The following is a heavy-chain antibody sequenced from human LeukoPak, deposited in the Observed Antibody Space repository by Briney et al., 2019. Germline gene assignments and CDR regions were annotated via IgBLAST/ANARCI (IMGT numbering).Heavy chain of an antibody. J-gene: IGHJ4*02. Sequence: KPSETLSLTCTVSGVSISSYYWSWIRQPPGKGLEWIGYIYYSGSTNYNPSLKSRVTISVDTSKNQFSLKLSSVTAADTAVYYCARVGRWYCSGGSCYDYWGQGTLVTVSS. V-gene: IGHV4-59*01. CDR1: GVSISSYY. CDR2: IYYSGST. CDR3: ARVGRWYCSGGSCYDY. D-gene: IGHD2-15*01.